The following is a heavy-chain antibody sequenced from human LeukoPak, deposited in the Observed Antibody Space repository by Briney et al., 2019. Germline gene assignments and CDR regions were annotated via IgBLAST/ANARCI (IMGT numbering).Heavy chain of an antibody. Sequence: MASETLSLTCTVSGGSISSSSYYWGWIRQPPGKGLEWIGSIYYSGSTYYNPSLKSRVTISVDTSKNQFSLKLSSVTAADTAVYYCARHPNDYGDVRLDYWGQGTLVTVSS. D-gene: IGHD4-17*01. J-gene: IGHJ4*02. V-gene: IGHV4-39*01. CDR1: GGSISSSSYY. CDR3: ARHPNDYGDVRLDY. CDR2: IYYSGST.